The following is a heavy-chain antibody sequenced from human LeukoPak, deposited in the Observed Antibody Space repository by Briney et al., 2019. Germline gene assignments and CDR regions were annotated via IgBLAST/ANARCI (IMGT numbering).Heavy chain of an antibody. CDR1: GFTFSSYA. V-gene: IGHV3-30*04. J-gene: IGHJ4*02. D-gene: IGHD2-21*01. Sequence: GGSLRLSCAASGFTFSSYAMHWVRQAPGKGLEWVAVISYDGSNKYYADSVKGRFTISRDNSKNTLYLQMNSLRAEDTAVYYCARGPLPRGEEYFDYWGQGTLVTVSS. CDR2: ISYDGSNK. CDR3: ARGPLPRGEEYFDY.